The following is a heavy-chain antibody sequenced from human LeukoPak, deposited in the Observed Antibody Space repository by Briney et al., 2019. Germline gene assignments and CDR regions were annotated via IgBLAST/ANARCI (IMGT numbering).Heavy chain of an antibody. V-gene: IGHV4-34*01. CDR1: GGSFSGYY. CDR2: INHSGST. J-gene: IGHJ5*02. Sequence: PSETLPLTCAVYGGSFSGYYWSWIRQPPGKGLEWIGEINHSGSTNYNPSLKSRVTISVDTSKNQFSLKLSSVTAADTAVYYCARGYHDFWSTRETLSILDPWGQGTLVTVSS. D-gene: IGHD3-3*01. CDR3: ARGYHDFWSTRETLSILDP.